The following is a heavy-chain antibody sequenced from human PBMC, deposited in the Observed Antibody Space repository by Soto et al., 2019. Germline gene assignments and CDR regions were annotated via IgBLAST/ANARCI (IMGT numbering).Heavy chain of an antibody. V-gene: IGHV1-18*01. Sequence: ASVKVSCKASGYTFTSYGISWVRQAPGQGLEWMGWISAYNGNTNYAQKLQGRVTMTTDTSTSTAYMELRSLRSDDTAVYYCARDSGANYDFWSGYSRGYYGMDVWGQGTTVTVSS. J-gene: IGHJ6*02. D-gene: IGHD3-3*01. CDR3: ARDSGANYDFWSGYSRGYYGMDV. CDR2: ISAYNGNT. CDR1: GYTFTSYG.